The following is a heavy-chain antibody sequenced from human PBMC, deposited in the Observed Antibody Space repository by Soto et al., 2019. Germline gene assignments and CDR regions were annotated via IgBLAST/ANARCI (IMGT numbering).Heavy chain of an antibody. CDR2: IKQDGSEK. CDR1: GFTFSSYW. Sequence: PGGSLRLSCAASGFTFSSYWMSWVRQAPGKGLEWVANIKQDGSEKYYVDSVKGRFTISRDNAKNSLYLQMNSRRAEDTAVYYCARAGQYYDFWSGYYEGGYFDYWGQGTLVTVSS. J-gene: IGHJ4*02. D-gene: IGHD3-3*01. CDR3: ARAGQYYDFWSGYYEGGYFDY. V-gene: IGHV3-7*03.